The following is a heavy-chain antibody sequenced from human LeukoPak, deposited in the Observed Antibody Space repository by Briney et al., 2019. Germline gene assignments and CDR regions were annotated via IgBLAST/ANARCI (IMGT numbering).Heavy chain of an antibody. D-gene: IGHD6-6*01. J-gene: IGHJ4*02. CDR2: IYYSGST. V-gene: IGHV4-59*01. Sequence: KPSETLSLTCAVYGGSFSGYYWSWIRQPPGKGLEWIGYIYYSGSTNYNPSLKSRVTISVDTSKNQFSLKLSSVTAADTAVYYCARGGPYSSSSAVDYWGQGTLVTVSS. CDR3: ARGGPYSSSSAVDY. CDR1: GGSFSGYY.